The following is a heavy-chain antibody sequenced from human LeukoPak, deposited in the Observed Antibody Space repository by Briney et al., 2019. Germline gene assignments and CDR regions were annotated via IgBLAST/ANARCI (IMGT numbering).Heavy chain of an antibody. Sequence: PGGSLRLSCAASGFTFNTYYMNWVRQAPGKGLEWVSSNSGSSSYIYYADSVKGRFTISRDNAKNSLYLQMNSLRAEDTAVYYCARDAIVGATNFDYWGQETLVTVSS. CDR1: GFTFNTYY. CDR2: NSGSSSYI. V-gene: IGHV3-21*01. D-gene: IGHD1-26*01. J-gene: IGHJ4*02. CDR3: ARDAIVGATNFDY.